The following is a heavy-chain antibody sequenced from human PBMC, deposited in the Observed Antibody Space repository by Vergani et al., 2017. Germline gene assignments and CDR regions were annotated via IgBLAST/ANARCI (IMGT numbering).Heavy chain of an antibody. J-gene: IGHJ5*02. V-gene: IGHV4-59*01. Sequence: QVQLQESGPGLVKPSETLSLTCTVSGGSISSYYWSWIRQPPGKGLEWIGYIYYSGSTNYNPSLKSRVTISVDTSKNQFSLKLSSVTAADTAVYYCARANSWGSSSSYNWFDPWGQGTLVTVYS. CDR2: IYYSGST. CDR1: GGSISSYY. D-gene: IGHD6-6*01. CDR3: ARANSWGSSSSYNWFDP.